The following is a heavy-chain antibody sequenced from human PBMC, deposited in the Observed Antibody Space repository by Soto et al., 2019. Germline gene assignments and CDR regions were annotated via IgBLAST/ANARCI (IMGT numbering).Heavy chain of an antibody. J-gene: IGHJ5*02. CDR2: IYYSGST. CDR1: GFTIGTNY. Sequence: PGGSLRLSCSASGFTIGTNYMSWVRQPPGKGLEWIGSIYYSGSTYYNPSLKSRVTISVDTSKNQFSLKLSSVTAADTAVFYCARHRARNWFDPWGQGTLVTVSS. D-gene: IGHD6-6*01. V-gene: IGHV4-39*01. CDR3: ARHRARNWFDP.